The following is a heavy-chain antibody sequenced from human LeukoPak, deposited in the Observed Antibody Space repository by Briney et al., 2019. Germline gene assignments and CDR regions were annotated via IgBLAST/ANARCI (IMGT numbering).Heavy chain of an antibody. J-gene: IGHJ4*02. CDR2: IKQDGSEK. V-gene: IGHV3-7*01. CDR3: ARAWWELLGYFDY. Sequence: GGSLRLSCAASGFTFSSYAMSWVRQAPGKGLEWVANIKQDGSEKYYVDSVKGRFTISRDNAKNSLYLQMNSLRAEDTAVYYCARAWWELLGYFDYWGQGTLVTVSS. D-gene: IGHD1-26*01. CDR1: GFTFSSYA.